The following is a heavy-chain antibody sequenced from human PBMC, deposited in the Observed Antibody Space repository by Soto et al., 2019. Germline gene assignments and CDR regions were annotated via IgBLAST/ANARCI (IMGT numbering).Heavy chain of an antibody. V-gene: IGHV1-24*01. CDR2: FDPEDGET. Sequence: ASVKVSCKVSGYTLTELSMHWVRQAPGRGLEWMGGFDPEDGETIYAQKFQGRVTMTEDTSTDTAYMELSSLRSEDTAVYYCATTKREKQWLVKYYYGMDVWGQGTTVTVSS. J-gene: IGHJ6*02. D-gene: IGHD6-19*01. CDR1: GYTLTELS. CDR3: ATTKREKQWLVKYYYGMDV.